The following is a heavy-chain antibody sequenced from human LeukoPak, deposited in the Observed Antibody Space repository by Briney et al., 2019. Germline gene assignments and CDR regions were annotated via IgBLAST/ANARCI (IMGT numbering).Heavy chain of an antibody. V-gene: IGHV3-53*04. D-gene: IGHD3-3*01. CDR3: ARDSGYDFWSGYSWLGMDV. J-gene: IGHJ6*02. Sequence: LSLTCTVSGGSISSGGYYWSWVRQAPGKGLEWVSVIYSGGSTYYADSVKGRFTISRHNSKNTLYLQMNSLRAEDTAVYYCARDSGYDFWSGYSWLGMDVWGQGTTVTVSS. CDR2: IYSGGST. CDR1: GGSISSGGYY.